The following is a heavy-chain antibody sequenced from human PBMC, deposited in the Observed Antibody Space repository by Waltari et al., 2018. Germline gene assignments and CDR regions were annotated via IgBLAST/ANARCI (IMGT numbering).Heavy chain of an antibody. Sequence: LESGGAMVQSGGSLRLSCSVSGFTFSNFAMAWVRRAPGKGLEWVSVLSVICLSTLYPDAVMVRFTIARDNSRNTLYLEMNSLGVEDAAIYYCAKDNRAPISGSPTYYFDHWGHGTVVTVSP. CDR2: LSVICLST. CDR1: GFTFSNFA. J-gene: IGHJ4*01. V-gene: IGHV3-23*01. CDR3: AKDNRAPISGSPTYYFDH. D-gene: IGHD3-10*01.